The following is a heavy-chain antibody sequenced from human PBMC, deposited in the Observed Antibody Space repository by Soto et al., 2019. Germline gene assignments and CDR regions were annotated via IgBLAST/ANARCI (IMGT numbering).Heavy chain of an antibody. CDR1: GYTFTSYT. Sequence: QVQLVQSGAEVKKPGASVKVSCKASGYTFTSYTLHWVRQAPGQRLEWMGWINTGNGNTKYSQKFQGRVTITRDTSASTAYMELSSLRSEDTAVYYCARGDTMVRGVIIDCFDYWGQGTLVTVSS. CDR2: INTGNGNT. V-gene: IGHV1-3*04. CDR3: ARGDTMVRGVIIDCFDY. D-gene: IGHD3-10*01. J-gene: IGHJ4*02.